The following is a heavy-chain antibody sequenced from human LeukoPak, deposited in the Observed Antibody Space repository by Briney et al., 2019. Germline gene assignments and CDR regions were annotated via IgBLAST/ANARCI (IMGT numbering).Heavy chain of an antibody. D-gene: IGHD6-19*01. CDR1: GGSISSGSYY. J-gene: IGHJ5*02. Sequence: PSQTLSLTCTVSGGSISSGSYYWSWIRQPAGKGLEWIGRIYTSGSTNYNPSLKSRVTISVDTSKNQFSLKLSSVTAADTAVYYCARHLISSGWYRGAWFDPWGQGTLVTVSS. V-gene: IGHV4-61*02. CDR3: ARHLISSGWYRGAWFDP. CDR2: IYTSGST.